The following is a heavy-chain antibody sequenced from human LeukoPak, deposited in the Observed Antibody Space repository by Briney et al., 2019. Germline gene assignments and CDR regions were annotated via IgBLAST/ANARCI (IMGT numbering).Heavy chain of an antibody. CDR2: IKPNSGDT. D-gene: IGHD1-26*01. V-gene: IGHV1-2*02. Sequence: ASVKVSCKASGYPFSGYYINWVRYGPGQGLEWMGWIKPNSGDTNYAQKFQGRLTMTRDTTIGTVYMELNRLRSDDTAVYYCARGDEWELAVDYWGQGTLITVSS. CDR1: GYPFSGYY. CDR3: ARGDEWELAVDY. J-gene: IGHJ4*02.